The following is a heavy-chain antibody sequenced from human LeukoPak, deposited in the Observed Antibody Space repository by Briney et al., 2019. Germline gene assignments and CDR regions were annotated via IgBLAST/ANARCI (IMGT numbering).Heavy chain of an antibody. Sequence: PSETLSLTCAVYAGSFSAYYWGWIRQPPGKGLEWIGEINHSGSTNYNPSLKSRVTISVDTSKNQFSLKLSSVTAADTAVYYCARVVYDSSGYPYWYFDLWGRGTLVTVSS. CDR3: ARVVYDSSGYPYWYFDL. D-gene: IGHD3-22*01. CDR1: AGSFSAYY. CDR2: INHSGST. J-gene: IGHJ2*01. V-gene: IGHV4-34*01.